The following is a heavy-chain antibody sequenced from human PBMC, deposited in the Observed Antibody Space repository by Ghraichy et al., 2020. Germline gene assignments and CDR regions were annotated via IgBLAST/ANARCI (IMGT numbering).Heavy chain of an antibody. Sequence: LSITCAASGFTFSSYGMHWVRQAPGKGLEWVAFIRYDGSNKYYADSVKGRFTISRDNSKNTLYLQMNSLRAEDTAVYYCAKPGVGATLGAFDIWGQGTMVTVSS. J-gene: IGHJ3*02. V-gene: IGHV3-30*02. D-gene: IGHD1-26*01. CDR3: AKPGVGATLGAFDI. CDR2: IRYDGSNK. CDR1: GFTFSSYG.